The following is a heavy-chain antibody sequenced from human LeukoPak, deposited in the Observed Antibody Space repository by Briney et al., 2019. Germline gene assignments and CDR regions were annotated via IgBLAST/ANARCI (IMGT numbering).Heavy chain of an antibody. D-gene: IGHD1-1*01. CDR2: IVVGSGNT. Sequence: SVKVSCKASGFTFTSSAMQWVRQARGQRLERIGWIVVGSGNTNYAQKFQERVTITRDMSTSTAYMELSSLRSEDTAVYYCAAVFGYNWNDVPREDYFDYWGQGTLVTVSS. V-gene: IGHV1-58*02. J-gene: IGHJ4*02. CDR1: GFTFTSSA. CDR3: AAVFGYNWNDVPREDYFDY.